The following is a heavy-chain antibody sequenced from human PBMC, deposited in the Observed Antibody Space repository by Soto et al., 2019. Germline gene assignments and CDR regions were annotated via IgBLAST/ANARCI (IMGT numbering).Heavy chain of an antibody. CDR2: IKQDGSEK. J-gene: IGHJ6*02. V-gene: IGHV3-7*01. Sequence: GGSLRLSCAASGFTFSSYWMSWVRQAPGKGLEWVANIKQDGSEKYYVDSVKGRFTISRDNAKNSLYLQMNSLRAEDTAVYYCARDRRVYEIFGVVITYYYYYGMDDWGQGTTVTLSS. CDR1: GFTFSSYW. D-gene: IGHD3-3*01. CDR3: ARDRRVYEIFGVVITYYYYYGMDD.